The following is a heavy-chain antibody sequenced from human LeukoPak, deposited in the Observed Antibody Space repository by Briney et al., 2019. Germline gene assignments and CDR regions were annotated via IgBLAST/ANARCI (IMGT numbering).Heavy chain of an antibody. CDR3: ARAGLDYDFWSGYYQDYYYYIDV. J-gene: IGHJ6*03. V-gene: IGHV4-34*01. CDR2: INHSGST. D-gene: IGHD3-3*01. CDR1: GGSFSGYY. Sequence: SETLSLTCAVYGGSFSGYYWSWIRQLPGKGLEWIGEINHSGSTNYNPSLKSRVTISVDTSKNQFSLKLSSVTAADTAVYYCARAGLDYDFWSGYYQDYYYYIDVWGKGTTVTVSS.